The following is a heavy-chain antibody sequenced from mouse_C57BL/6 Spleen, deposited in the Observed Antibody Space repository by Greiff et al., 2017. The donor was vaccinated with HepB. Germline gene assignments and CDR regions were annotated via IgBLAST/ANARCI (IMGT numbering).Heavy chain of an antibody. CDR2: IRWKSDNYAT. Sequence: EVNVVESGGGLVQPGGSMKLSCVASGFTFSNYWMNWVRQSPEKGLEWVAQIRWKSDNYATHYAESVKGRFTISRDDSKSSVYLQMNNLSAEDTGIYYCTAPYYYGSSPFAYWGQGTLVTVSA. D-gene: IGHD1-1*01. CDR3: TAPYYYGSSPFAY. J-gene: IGHJ3*01. V-gene: IGHV6-3*01. CDR1: GFTFSNYW.